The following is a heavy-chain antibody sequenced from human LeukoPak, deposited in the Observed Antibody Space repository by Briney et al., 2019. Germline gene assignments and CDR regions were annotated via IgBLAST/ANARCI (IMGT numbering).Heavy chain of an antibody. J-gene: IGHJ4*02. Sequence: ASVKVSCKASGYTFTGYYMHWVRQAPGQGLEWMGRINPNSGGTNYAQKFQGRVTMTRDTSISTAYMELSRLRSDDTAVYYCARDYTVTTVLDYWGQGTLVTVSS. CDR1: GYTFTGYY. V-gene: IGHV1-2*06. D-gene: IGHD4-17*01. CDR3: ARDYTVTTVLDY. CDR2: INPNSGGT.